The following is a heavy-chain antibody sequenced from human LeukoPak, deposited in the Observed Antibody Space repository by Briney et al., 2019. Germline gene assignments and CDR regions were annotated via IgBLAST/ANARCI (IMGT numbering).Heavy chain of an antibody. V-gene: IGHV3-21*01. D-gene: IGHD3-3*02. Sequence: GGSLRLSCAASTFTFSSYTMNWVRQAPGKGLEWVSSISSSGSYIYYADSVKGRFTISRDNAKNSLYLQMNSLRAEDTAVYYCARHFLYRAALDAFDIWGQGTLVIVSS. J-gene: IGHJ3*02. CDR2: ISSSGSYI. CDR3: ARHFLYRAALDAFDI. CDR1: TFTFSSYT.